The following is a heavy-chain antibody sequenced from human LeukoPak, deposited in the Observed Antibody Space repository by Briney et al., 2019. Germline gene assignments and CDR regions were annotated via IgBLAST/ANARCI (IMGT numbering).Heavy chain of an antibody. V-gene: IGHV4-4*07. D-gene: IGHD3-22*01. J-gene: IGHJ4*02. CDR1: GGSISSYY. CDR2: IYTSGST. CDR3: ASGQLLITESPFDY. Sequence: SETLSLTCTVSGGSISSYYWSWLRQPAGKGLEWIGRIYTSGSTNYNPSLKSRVTMSVDTSKNQFSLKLSSVTAADTAVYYCASGQLLITESPFDYWGQGTLVTVSS.